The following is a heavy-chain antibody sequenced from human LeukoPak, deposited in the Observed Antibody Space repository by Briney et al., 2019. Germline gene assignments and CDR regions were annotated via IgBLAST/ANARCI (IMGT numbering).Heavy chain of an antibody. CDR2: ISAYNGNT. J-gene: IGHJ4*02. CDR1: GYTFTSYG. CDR3: ARAEEGQEVATFDY. D-gene: IGHD5-12*01. Sequence: ASVKVSCKASGYTFTSYGISWVRQAPGQGLEWMGWISAYNGNTNYAQKLQGRVTMTTDASTSTAYMELRSLRSDDTAVYYCARAEEGQEVATFDYWGQGTLVTVSS. V-gene: IGHV1-18*01.